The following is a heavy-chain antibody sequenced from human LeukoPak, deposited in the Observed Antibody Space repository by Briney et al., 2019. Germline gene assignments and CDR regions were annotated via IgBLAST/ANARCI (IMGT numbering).Heavy chain of an antibody. D-gene: IGHD2-15*01. CDR1: GFTFSSHN. J-gene: IGHJ6*02. CDR2: ITSGGSYI. V-gene: IGHV3-21*01. Sequence: GGSLRLSCAASGFTFSSHNMNWVRQAPGKGLEWVSSITSGGSYIYYPDSVKGRFTISRDNAKNSLYLQMNSLRAEDTAVYYCARETSYCSGGSCYYGMDVWGQGTTVTVSS. CDR3: ARETSYCSGGSCYYGMDV.